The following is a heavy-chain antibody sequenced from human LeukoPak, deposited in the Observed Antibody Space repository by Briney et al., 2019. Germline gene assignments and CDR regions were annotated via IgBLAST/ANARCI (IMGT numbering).Heavy chain of an antibody. V-gene: IGHV4-39*01. Sequence: PSETLSLTCTVSGGSISSSNYYWGWIRQPPGKGLEWIGSTYYSGSTYYNPSLKSGVTISVDTSKNQFSLKLSSVIAADTAVYYCARQSSDILTGYYRGPYYYYGMDVWGQGTTVTVSS. J-gene: IGHJ6*02. CDR1: GGSISSSNYY. D-gene: IGHD3-9*01. CDR3: ARQSSDILTGYYRGPYYYYGMDV. CDR2: TYYSGST.